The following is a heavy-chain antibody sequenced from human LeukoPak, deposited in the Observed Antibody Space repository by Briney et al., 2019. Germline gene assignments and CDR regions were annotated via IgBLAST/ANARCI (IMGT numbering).Heavy chain of an antibody. J-gene: IGHJ4*02. CDR1: GFTFSSYW. V-gene: IGHV3-23*01. CDR2: ISSDAVNT. CDR3: AKTRYGGSGNPYFFDY. D-gene: IGHD3-10*01. Sequence: GGSLRLSCAVSGFTFSSYWMSWVRQAPGKGLEWVLSISSDAVNTYYAGSVKGRFTISRDNSKNTLYLQMNSLRAEDTALYYCAKTRYGGSGNPYFFDYWGQGTLVTVSS.